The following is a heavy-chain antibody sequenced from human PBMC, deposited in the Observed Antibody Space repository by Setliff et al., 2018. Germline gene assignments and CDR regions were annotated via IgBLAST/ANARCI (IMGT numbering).Heavy chain of an antibody. V-gene: IGHV4-61*02. D-gene: IGHD3-9*01. Sequence: SETLSLTCTVSGGSISSGSYYWSWIRQPAGKGLEWIGRIYTSGSTNYNPSLKSRVAISIDTSKNQFSLKLSSVTAADTAVYYCARGFPRYYDTFDPWGQGTLVTVS. CDR2: IYTSGST. J-gene: IGHJ5*02. CDR1: GGSISSGSYY. CDR3: ARGFPRYYDTFDP.